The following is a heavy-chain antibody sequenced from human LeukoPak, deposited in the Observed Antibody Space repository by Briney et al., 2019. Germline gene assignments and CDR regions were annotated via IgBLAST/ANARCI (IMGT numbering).Heavy chain of an antibody. V-gene: IGHV3-30-3*01. D-gene: IGHD2-21*02. Sequence: GGSLRLSCAASGFTFSSYAMHWVRQAPGKGLEWVAVISYDGSNKYYADSVKGRFTISRDNSKNTLYLQMNSLRAEDTAVYYCAKVETSLFYDSWGQGTLVTVSP. CDR1: GFTFSSYA. CDR3: AKVETSLFYDS. J-gene: IGHJ5*01. CDR2: ISYDGSNK.